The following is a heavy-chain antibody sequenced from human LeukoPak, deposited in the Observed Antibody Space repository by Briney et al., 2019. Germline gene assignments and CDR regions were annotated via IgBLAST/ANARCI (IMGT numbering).Heavy chain of an antibody. CDR2: INHSGST. D-gene: IGHD3-22*01. J-gene: IGHJ4*02. CDR3: ARLKRYYYDSSGYRP. V-gene: IGHV4-34*01. CDR1: GGSFSGYY. Sequence: SETLSLTCAVYGGSFSGYYWSWIRQPPGKGLEWIGEINHSGSTNYNPSLKRRVTISVDTSKNQFSLKLSSVTAADTAVYYCARLKRYYYDSSGYRPWGQGTLVTVSS.